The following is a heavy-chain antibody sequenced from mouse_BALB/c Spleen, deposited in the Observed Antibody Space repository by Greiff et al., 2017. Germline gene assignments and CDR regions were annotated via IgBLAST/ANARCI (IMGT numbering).Heavy chain of an antibody. CDR2: ISSGGSYT. Sequence: EVKLMESGGGLVKPGGSLKLSCAASGFTFSSYAMSWVRQSPEKRLEWVAEISSGGSYTYYPDTVTGRITISRDNAKNTLYLEMSSLRSEDTAMYYLSRECLRPNLFGYWGQGTLVTVSA. D-gene: IGHD2-2*01. V-gene: IGHV5-9-4*01. J-gene: IGHJ3*01. CDR1: GFTFSSYA. CDR3: SRECLRPNLFGY.